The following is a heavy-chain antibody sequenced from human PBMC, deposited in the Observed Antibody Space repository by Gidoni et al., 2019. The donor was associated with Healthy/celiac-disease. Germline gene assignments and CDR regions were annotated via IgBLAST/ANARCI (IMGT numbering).Heavy chain of an antibody. CDR2: IKSKTDGGTT. D-gene: IGHD1-1*01. J-gene: IGHJ3*02. CDR1: GFTFSNAW. Sequence: EVQLVESGGGLVKPGGSLRLSCAASGFTFSNAWMSWVRQAPGKGLEWVGRIKSKTDGGTTDYAAPVKGRFTISRDDSKNTLYLQMNSLKTEDTAVYYCTTERVGTGDAFDIWGQGTMVTVSS. V-gene: IGHV3-15*01. CDR3: TTERVGTGDAFDI.